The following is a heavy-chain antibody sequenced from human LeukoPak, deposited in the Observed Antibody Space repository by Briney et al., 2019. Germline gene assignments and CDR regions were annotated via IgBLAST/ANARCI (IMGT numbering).Heavy chain of an antibody. D-gene: IGHD6-13*01. CDR3: ARGSPYSSSWAFDY. Sequence: ASVKVSCKASGYTFTSYGISWVRLAPGHGLEWMGWISAYNGNRKYEKKLRGRVTMTTDTATSTAYMELSSLRAEDTAVYYCARGSPYSSSWAFDYWGQGTLVTVSS. CDR2: ISAYNGNR. J-gene: IGHJ4*02. V-gene: IGHV1-18*01. CDR1: GYTFTSYG.